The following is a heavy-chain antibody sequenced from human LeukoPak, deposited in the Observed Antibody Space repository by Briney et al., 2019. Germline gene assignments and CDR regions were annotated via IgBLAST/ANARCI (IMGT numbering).Heavy chain of an antibody. CDR3: ARRFNSGWGSFDY. CDR1: GGSISSYY. V-gene: IGHV4-59*08. Sequence: SETLSLTCTVSGGSISSYYWNWIRQPPGKGLEWIAYMHDSGTTKYNPSLKSRVTISVDTSKNHFSLKLNSVTAADTAVNFCARRFNSGWGSFDYWGPGILVTVSA. J-gene: IGHJ4*02. CDR2: MHDSGTT. D-gene: IGHD6-19*01.